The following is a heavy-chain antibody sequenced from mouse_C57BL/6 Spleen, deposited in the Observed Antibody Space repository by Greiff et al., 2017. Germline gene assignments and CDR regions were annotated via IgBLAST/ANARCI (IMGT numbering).Heavy chain of an antibody. Sequence: EVQLQQSGAELVKPGASVKLSCTASGFNIKGYYMHWVKQRTEQGLEWIGRIDPEDGETKYAPTFQGKATITADTSSNTAYLQLSSLTSEDTAVYYCARTTVVATKGDYFDYWGQGTTLTVSS. V-gene: IGHV14-2*01. CDR2: IDPEDGET. J-gene: IGHJ2*01. CDR3: ARTTVVATKGDYFDY. D-gene: IGHD1-1*01. CDR1: GFNIKGYY.